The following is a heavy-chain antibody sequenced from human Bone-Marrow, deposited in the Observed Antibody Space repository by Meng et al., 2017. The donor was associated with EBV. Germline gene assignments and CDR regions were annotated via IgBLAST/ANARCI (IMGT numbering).Heavy chain of an antibody. D-gene: IGHD4-17*01. J-gene: IGHJ4*02. CDR3: AKDARVGVTTVY. CDR2: ISYDGSNK. Sequence: QVPQGESGGGLVQPGRSLGPPLAASGFTFSSKCMYWCRQAPGKGLEWVAVISYDGSNKYYADSVKGRFTISRDNSKNTLYLQMNSLRAEDTAVYYCAKDARVGVTTVYWGQGTLVTVSS. V-gene: IGHV3-30*18. CDR1: GFTFSSKC.